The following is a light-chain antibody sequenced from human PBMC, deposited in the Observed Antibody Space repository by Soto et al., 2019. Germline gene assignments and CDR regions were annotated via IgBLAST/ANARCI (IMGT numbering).Light chain of an antibody. Sequence: QSALTQPPSASGSPGQSVTSSCTGTSSDVGTYNYVSWYQQHPGTAPKLMLYDVSERPSGVPDRFSGSKSGNTASLTVSVLQAEDEADYFCSSYAGSDSLVFGGGTKLTVL. J-gene: IGLJ2*01. CDR2: DVS. CDR1: SSDVGTYNY. CDR3: SSYAGSDSLV. V-gene: IGLV2-8*01.